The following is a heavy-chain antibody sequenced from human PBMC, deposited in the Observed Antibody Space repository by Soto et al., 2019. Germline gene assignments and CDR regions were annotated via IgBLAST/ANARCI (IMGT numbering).Heavy chain of an antibody. CDR1: GFTFRGYG. Sequence: LRLSCAVAGFTFRGYGMHWVRQAPGKGLEWVAVISYDGNNKYYADSVKGRFTISRDNSGNTLDLQMNSLRVEDTAVYYCAKSVRYYDSSGYYPLDYWGQGTVVTVSS. J-gene: IGHJ4*02. V-gene: IGHV3-30*18. D-gene: IGHD3-22*01. CDR2: ISYDGNNK. CDR3: AKSVRYYDSSGYYPLDY.